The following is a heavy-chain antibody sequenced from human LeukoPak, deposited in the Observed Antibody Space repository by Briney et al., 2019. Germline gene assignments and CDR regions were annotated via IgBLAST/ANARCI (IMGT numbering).Heavy chain of an antibody. CDR1: GGSISSYH. V-gene: IGHV4-59*08. D-gene: IGHD3-16*01. CDR3: ARHLRGGATTGMDV. J-gene: IGHJ6*02. Sequence: PSETLSLTCTVSGGSISSYHWSWTRQPPGKGLEWIGYIYDSGNTNYNPSLKSRVTISIDTSKNQFSLKLSSVTAADTAVYYCARHLRGGATTGMDVWGQGTTVTVSS. CDR2: IYDSGNT.